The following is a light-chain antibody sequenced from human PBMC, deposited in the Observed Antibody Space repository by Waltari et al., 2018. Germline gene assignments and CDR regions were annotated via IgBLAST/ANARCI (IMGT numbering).Light chain of an antibody. Sequence: YNYVSWYQQHSGKAPKLIIYEVSHRPSGISYRFSASKSGNTASLTITGLQTEDEADYYCSSFTTSHTLLFGGGTKLTV. J-gene: IGLJ2*01. CDR3: SSFTTSHTLL. CDR2: EVS. CDR1: YNY. V-gene: IGLV2-14*01.